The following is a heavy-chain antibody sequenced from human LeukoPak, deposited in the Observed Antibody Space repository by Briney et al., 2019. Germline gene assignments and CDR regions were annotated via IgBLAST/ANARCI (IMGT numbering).Heavy chain of an antibody. J-gene: IGHJ4*02. D-gene: IGHD6-19*01. Sequence: SETLSLTCTVSGGSISSYYWSWIRQPAGKGLEWIGRICTSGSTNYNPSLKSRVTMSVDTSKNQFSLKLSSVTAADTAVYYCAGGSGWYFWDDYWGQGTLVTVSS. CDR2: ICTSGST. CDR3: AGGSGWYFWDDY. CDR1: GGSISSYY. V-gene: IGHV4-4*07.